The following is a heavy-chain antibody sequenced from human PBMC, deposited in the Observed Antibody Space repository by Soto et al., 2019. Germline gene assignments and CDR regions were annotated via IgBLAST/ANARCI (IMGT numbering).Heavy chain of an antibody. V-gene: IGHV4-31*03. D-gene: IGHD3-10*01. CDR3: ARVGRTINWYCDL. Sequence: SETLSLTCTVSGGSISSGGYYWSWIRQHPGKGLEWIGYIYYSGSTYYNPSLKSRVTISVDTSKNQFSLKLSSVTTADTAVYYCARVGRTINWYCDLWGRGTLVTAPQ. J-gene: IGHJ2*01. CDR2: IYYSGST. CDR1: GGSISSGGYY.